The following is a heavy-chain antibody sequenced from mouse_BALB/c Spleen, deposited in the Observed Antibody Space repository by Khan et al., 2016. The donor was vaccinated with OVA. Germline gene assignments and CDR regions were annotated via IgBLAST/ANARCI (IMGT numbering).Heavy chain of an antibody. Sequence: QVQLKQSGAELARPGTSVKLSCKASGYNFTDYYINWMRQRTGQGLEWIGEIYPGSDNTYYNEKFKGKATLTADKSSSTAYMQLSSLPSEDSAVDFGAKEWAAWFPYWGQGTLVTVSA. CDR1: GYNFTDYY. V-gene: IGHV1-77*01. J-gene: IGHJ3*01. CDR2: IYPGSDNT. CDR3: AKEWAAWFPY.